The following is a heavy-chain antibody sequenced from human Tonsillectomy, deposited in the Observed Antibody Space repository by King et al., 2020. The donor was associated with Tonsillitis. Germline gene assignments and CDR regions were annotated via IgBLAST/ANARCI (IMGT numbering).Heavy chain of an antibody. CDR1: GFAFDTYW. CDR3: VGDSAPRGNNWFDL. CDR2: INEDGSDA. Sequence: VQLVESGGGLVQPGGSLRLSCAASGFAFDTYWMNWVRQAPGKGLEWVANINEDGSDAYYADCVKGRFTISRDNAKNSLYLQMNSLRTEDTALYYCVGDSAPRGNNWFDLWGQGTLVTVSS. J-gene: IGHJ5*02. V-gene: IGHV3-7*01. D-gene: IGHD2-15*01.